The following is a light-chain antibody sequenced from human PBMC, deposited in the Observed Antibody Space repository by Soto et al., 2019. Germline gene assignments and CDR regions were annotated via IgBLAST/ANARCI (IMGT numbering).Light chain of an antibody. J-gene: IGKJ5*01. CDR2: DAS. Sequence: DIQMTQSPSTLSASVGDRVTITCRASQSISSWLAWYQQKPGKAPKLLIYDASSLESGVPSRFSGSGSGIEFTLTISSLQPDDFATYYCQQYNSYSPITFGQGTRLEIK. CDR3: QQYNSYSPIT. CDR1: QSISSW. V-gene: IGKV1-5*01.